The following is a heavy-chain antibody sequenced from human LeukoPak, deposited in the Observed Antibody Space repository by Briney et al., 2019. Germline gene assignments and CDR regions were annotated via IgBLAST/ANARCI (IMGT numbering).Heavy chain of an antibody. V-gene: IGHV3-7*05. J-gene: IGHJ5*02. D-gene: IGHD3-10*01. CDR2: VRQDGGEK. Sequence: GGSLRLSCAASGFPFSSYWMSWVCQAPGKGLEWVANVRQDGGEKSYVDSAKGRFTISRDNAKNSLYLQMNSLRAEDTAVYYCARGARGGESQYTWFDPWGRGTLVTVSS. CDR3: ARGARGGESQYTWFDP. CDR1: GFPFSSYW.